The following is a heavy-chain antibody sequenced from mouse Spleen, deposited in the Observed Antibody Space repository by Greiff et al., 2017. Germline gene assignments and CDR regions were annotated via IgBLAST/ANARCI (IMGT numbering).Heavy chain of an antibody. Sequence: EVKLQESGPELVKPGASVKISCKASGYSFTGYYMNWVKQSPEKSLEWIGEINPSTGGTTYNQKFKAKATLTVDKSSSTAYMQLKSLTSEDSAVYYCARMGGYDSDYFDYWGQGTSLTVSS. CDR3: ARMGGYDSDYFDY. CDR2: INPSTGGT. D-gene: IGHD2-2*01. CDR1: GYSFTGYY. J-gene: IGHJ2*03. V-gene: IGHV1-42*01.